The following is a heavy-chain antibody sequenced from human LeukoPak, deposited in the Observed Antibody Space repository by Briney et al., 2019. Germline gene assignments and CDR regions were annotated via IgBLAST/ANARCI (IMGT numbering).Heavy chain of an antibody. Sequence: PSETLSLTCAVSGGSISSGGYSWSWIRQHPGKGLEWIGYIDYSGSTYYNPSLKSRVTISVDTSKNQFSLKLSSVTAADTAVYYCARLRYDFWSGSYYYYYGMDVWGQGTTVTVSS. D-gene: IGHD3-3*01. V-gene: IGHV4-31*11. CDR2: IDYSGST. CDR1: GGSISSGGYS. CDR3: ARLRYDFWSGSYYYYYGMDV. J-gene: IGHJ6*02.